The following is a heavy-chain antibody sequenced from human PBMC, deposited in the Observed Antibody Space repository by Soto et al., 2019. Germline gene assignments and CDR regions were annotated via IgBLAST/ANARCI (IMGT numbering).Heavy chain of an antibody. CDR3: ARCIRSTSESEDAYTPFAY. D-gene: IGHD1-1*01. CDR1: GYTFINYH. CDR2: ISADNGKT. V-gene: IGHV1-18*01. J-gene: IGHJ4*02. Sequence: ASGKVSCKASGYTFINYHITWVRQAPGQALERMGWISADNGKTEYAQNLQGRVTMTTDTSTTTAYMELRSLTSDDTAVYFCARCIRSTSESEDAYTPFAYWGQGSLVTVSS.